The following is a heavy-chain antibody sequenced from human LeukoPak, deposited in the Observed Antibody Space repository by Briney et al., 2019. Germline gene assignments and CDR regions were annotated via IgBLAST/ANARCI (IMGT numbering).Heavy chain of an antibody. V-gene: IGHV3-48*03. CDR2: ISTGGSTT. CDR3: ARGYCSSTTCSVDY. D-gene: IGHD2-2*01. Sequence: GGSLRLSCAASGLTFSSYEMSWVRQAPGKGLEWLSYISTGGSTTHYADSVKGRFTISRDNSKNTLYLQMSILRADDTAVYYCARGYCSSTTCSVDYWGQGTLVTVSS. CDR1: GLTFSSYE. J-gene: IGHJ4*02.